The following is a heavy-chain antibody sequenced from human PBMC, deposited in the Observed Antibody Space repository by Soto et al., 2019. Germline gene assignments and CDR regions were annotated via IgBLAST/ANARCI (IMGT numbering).Heavy chain of an antibody. CDR3: TIEGAYPGPDFDY. V-gene: IGHV3-72*01. J-gene: IGHJ4*02. D-gene: IGHD3-16*01. CDR1: GFTFSDRY. Sequence: WGSLRLSCAASGFTFSDRYMDWVRQAPGKGLEWVGRTKNKANSYTTEYAASVKGRFTISRDDSRNSVYLQMNSLKTDDTAVYYCTIEGAYPGPDFDYWGQGTLVTVSS. CDR2: TKNKANSYTT.